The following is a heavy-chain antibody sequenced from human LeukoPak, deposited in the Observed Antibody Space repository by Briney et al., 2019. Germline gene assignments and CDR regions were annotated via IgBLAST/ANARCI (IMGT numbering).Heavy chain of an antibody. CDR3: AGASYDSSGVH. Sequence: SETLSLTXTVSGGSISSYYWSWIRQPPGKGLEWIGYIYYSGSTNYNPSLKSRVTISVDTSKNQFSLKLSSVTAADTAVYYCAGASYDSSGVHWGQGTLVTVSS. V-gene: IGHV4-59*01. CDR2: IYYSGST. CDR1: GGSISSYY. J-gene: IGHJ4*02. D-gene: IGHD3-22*01.